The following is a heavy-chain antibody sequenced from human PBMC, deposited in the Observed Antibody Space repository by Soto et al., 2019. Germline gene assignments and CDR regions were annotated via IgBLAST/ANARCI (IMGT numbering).Heavy chain of an antibody. Sequence: SETLSLTCTVSGGSISSYYWSWIRQPPGKGLEWIGDIYYSGSTNYNPSLKSRVTISVDTSKNQFSLKLSSVTAADTTVYYCARAVDTAMVPYNWFDPWGQGTLVTVSS. CDR1: GGSISSYY. D-gene: IGHD5-18*01. CDR3: ARAVDTAMVPYNWFDP. CDR2: IYYSGST. V-gene: IGHV4-59*01. J-gene: IGHJ5*02.